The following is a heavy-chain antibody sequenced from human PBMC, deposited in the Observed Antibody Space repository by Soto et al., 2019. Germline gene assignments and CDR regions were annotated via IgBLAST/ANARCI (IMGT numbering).Heavy chain of an antibody. CDR3: AKDRGILVVVAARDAFDI. V-gene: IGHV3-23*01. CDR2: ISGSGGSI. CDR1: GFTFSSYA. D-gene: IGHD2-15*01. Sequence: EVQLLESGGGLVQPGGSLRLSCAASGFTFSSYAMNWVRQAPGKGLEWVSAISGSGGSIYYADSVKGRFTISRDNSKNTMYLQMNSLRAENTAGYYCAKDRGILVVVAARDAFDIWGQGTMVTVSS. J-gene: IGHJ3*02.